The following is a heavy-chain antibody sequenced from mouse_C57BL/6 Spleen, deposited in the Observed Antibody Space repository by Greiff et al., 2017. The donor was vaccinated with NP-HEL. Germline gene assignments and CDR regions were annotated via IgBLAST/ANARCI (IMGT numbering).Heavy chain of an antibody. Sequence: QVQLQQSGAELVRPGASVTLSCKASGYTFTDYEMHWVKQTPVHGLEWIGAIDPETGGTAYNQKFKGKATFTADTSSNTAYMQLSSLTTEDSAIYYCARRTTVVGYFDVWGTGTTVTVSS. V-gene: IGHV1-15*01. CDR1: GYTFTDYE. J-gene: IGHJ1*03. CDR3: ARRTTVVGYFDV. CDR2: IDPETGGT. D-gene: IGHD1-1*01.